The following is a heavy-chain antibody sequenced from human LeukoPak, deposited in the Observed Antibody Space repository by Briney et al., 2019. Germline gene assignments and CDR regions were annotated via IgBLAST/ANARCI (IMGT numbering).Heavy chain of an antibody. Sequence: ASVKVSCKASGYTFTGYYMHWVRQAPGQGLEWMGWINPNSGGTNYAQKFQGRVTMTRNTSISTAYMELSRLRSDDTAVYYCARDSSYCSGGSCYSGYSYYYYYYYYMDVWGKGTTVTISS. J-gene: IGHJ6*03. V-gene: IGHV1-2*02. D-gene: IGHD2-15*01. CDR2: INPNSGGT. CDR1: GYTFTGYY. CDR3: ARDSSYCSGGSCYSGYSYYYYYYYYMDV.